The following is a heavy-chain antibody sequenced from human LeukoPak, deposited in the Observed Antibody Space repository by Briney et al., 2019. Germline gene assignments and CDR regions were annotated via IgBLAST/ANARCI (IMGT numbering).Heavy chain of an antibody. Sequence: ASVKVSCKASGGTFSSYGISWVRQAPGQGLEWMGGIIPIFGTANYAQKFQGRVTITTDEYTSTAYMELSSLRSEDTAVYYCASNYYDSSGYYPHFDYWGQGTLVTVSS. J-gene: IGHJ4*02. CDR2: IIPIFGTA. V-gene: IGHV1-69*05. CDR3: ASNYYDSSGYYPHFDY. CDR1: GGTFSSYG. D-gene: IGHD3-22*01.